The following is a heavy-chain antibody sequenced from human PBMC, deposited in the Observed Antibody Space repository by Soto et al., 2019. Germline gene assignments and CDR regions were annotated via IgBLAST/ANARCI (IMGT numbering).Heavy chain of an antibody. Sequence: EVQLLESGGGLVQPGGSLRLSCAASGFTFSSYAMSWVRQAPGKGLEWVSAISGSGGSTYYADSVKGRFTISRDNSKNTLYLQMNSLRAEDTAVYYCANAGGGVVVVDLTYYGMDVWGQGTTVTVSS. CDR1: GFTFSSYA. CDR2: ISGSGGST. CDR3: ANAGGGVVVVDLTYYGMDV. J-gene: IGHJ6*02. V-gene: IGHV3-23*01. D-gene: IGHD2-15*01.